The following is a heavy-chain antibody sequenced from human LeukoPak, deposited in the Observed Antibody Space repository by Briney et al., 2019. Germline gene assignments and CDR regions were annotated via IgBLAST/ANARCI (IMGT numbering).Heavy chain of an antibody. CDR2: INPNSGGT. V-gene: IGHV1-2*02. D-gene: IGHD3-10*01. CDR3: ARVLDRYYGLGSYYDPSAAPSDY. J-gene: IGHJ4*02. Sequence: ASVKVSCKASGYTFTGYYMHWVRQAPGQGLEWMGWINPNSGGTNYAQKFQGRVTMTRDTSISTAYMELSRLRSDDTAVYYCARVLDRYYGLGSYYDPSAAPSDYWGQGTLVTVSS. CDR1: GYTFTGYY.